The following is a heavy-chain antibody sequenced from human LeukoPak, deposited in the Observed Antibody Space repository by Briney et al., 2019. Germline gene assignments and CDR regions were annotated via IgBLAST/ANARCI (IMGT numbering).Heavy chain of an antibody. CDR3: ARNGDGSGSYYYYYYYMDV. CDR2: ISWNSGSI. Sequence: GGSLRLSCAASGFTFDDYAMHWVRQAPGKGLEWVSGISWNSGSIGYADSVKGRFTISRDNAKNSLYLQMNSLRSDDTAVYYCARNGDGSGSYYYYYYYMDVWGKGTTVTISS. D-gene: IGHD3-10*01. J-gene: IGHJ6*03. CDR1: GFTFDDYA. V-gene: IGHV3-9*01.